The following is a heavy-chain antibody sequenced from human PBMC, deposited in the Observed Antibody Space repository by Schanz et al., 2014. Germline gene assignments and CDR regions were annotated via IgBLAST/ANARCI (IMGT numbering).Heavy chain of an antibody. Sequence: QVQLVESGGGVVQPGRSLRLSCAAYGFTLSSYAMHWVRQAPGKGLEWVAVIWYDENNKYYADSVKGRFTMSRDNSKNTLYLQMNSLRAEDTAYYYCARANYRRKINFDYWGRGTLVTVSS. J-gene: IGHJ4*02. V-gene: IGHV3-33*08. CDR3: ARANYRRKINFDY. CDR2: IWYDENNK. CDR1: GFTLSSYA. D-gene: IGHD3-10*01.